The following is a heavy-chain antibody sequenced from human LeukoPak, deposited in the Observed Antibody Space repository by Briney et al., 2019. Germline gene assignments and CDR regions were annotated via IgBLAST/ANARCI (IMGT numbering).Heavy chain of an antibody. D-gene: IGHD5-18*01. CDR3: ARGASSGYRIDY. CDR1: GFTFNNFW. Sequence: GGSLRLSCTASGFTFNNFWMHWVRQTPGKGLVWVSRISKDGSTTNYADSVKGRFIISRDNAKNTLYLQMNSLTAEDTALYYCARGASSGYRIDYWGQGTLVPVS. V-gene: IGHV3-74*01. CDR2: ISKDGSTT. J-gene: IGHJ4*02.